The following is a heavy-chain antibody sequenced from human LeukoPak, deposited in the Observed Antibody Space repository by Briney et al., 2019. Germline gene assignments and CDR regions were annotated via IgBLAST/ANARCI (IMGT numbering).Heavy chain of an antibody. CDR1: GGTFSSYA. CDR3: ARDQVGATTTSYYYGMDV. J-gene: IGHJ6*02. Sequence: SVKVSCKASGGTFSSYAISWVRQAPGQGLEWMGGIIPILGIANYAQKFQGRVTITADKSTSTAYMELSSLRSEDTAVYYCARDQVGATTTSYYYGMDVWGQGTTVTVSS. V-gene: IGHV1-69*04. D-gene: IGHD1-26*01. CDR2: IIPILGIA.